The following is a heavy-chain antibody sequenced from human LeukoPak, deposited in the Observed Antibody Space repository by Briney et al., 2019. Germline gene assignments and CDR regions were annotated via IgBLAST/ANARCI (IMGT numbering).Heavy chain of an antibody. D-gene: IGHD5-24*01. V-gene: IGHV4-39*01. Sequence: SETLSLTCTVSGDSISVSSYYWAWIRQPPGKGLEWIGSVYYTGSTYYMSSLKSRVTISADTSKNLFSLKVNSMTAADTAVYYCARHGPPMQRQFYDSWGQGTLVTVSS. CDR3: ARHGPPMQRQFYDS. CDR2: VYYTGST. J-gene: IGHJ4*02. CDR1: GDSISVSSYY.